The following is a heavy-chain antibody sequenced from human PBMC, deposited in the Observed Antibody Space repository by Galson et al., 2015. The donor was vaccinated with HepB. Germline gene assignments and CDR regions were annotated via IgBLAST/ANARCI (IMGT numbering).Heavy chain of an antibody. Sequence: SLRLSCAASGFTFSDYYMSWIRQAPGKGLEWVSYISSSGSTIYYAGSVKGRFTISRDNAKNSLYLQMNSLRAEDTAVYYCARVRCSSTSCYTRGMDVWGQGTTVTVSS. CDR1: GFTFSDYY. CDR2: ISSSGSTI. J-gene: IGHJ6*02. V-gene: IGHV3-11*01. D-gene: IGHD2-2*02. CDR3: ARVRCSSTSCYTRGMDV.